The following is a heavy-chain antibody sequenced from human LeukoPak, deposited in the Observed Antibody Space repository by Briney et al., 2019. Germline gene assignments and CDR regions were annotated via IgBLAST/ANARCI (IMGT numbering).Heavy chain of an antibody. CDR2: ISYDGSNK. Sequence: GRSLRLSCAASGFTFSSYAMHWVRQAPGKGLERVAVISYDGSNKYYADSVKGRFTVSRDNSKNTLYLQMNSLRAEDTAVYYCARDCGGDCYLRYYYYGMDVWGQGTTVTVSS. CDR1: GFTFSSYA. CDR3: ARDCGGDCYLRYYYYGMDV. V-gene: IGHV3-30-3*01. D-gene: IGHD2-21*02. J-gene: IGHJ6*02.